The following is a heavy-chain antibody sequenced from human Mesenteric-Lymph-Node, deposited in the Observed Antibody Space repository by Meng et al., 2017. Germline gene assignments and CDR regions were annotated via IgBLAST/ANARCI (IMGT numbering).Heavy chain of an antibody. V-gene: IGHV4-39*01. J-gene: IGHJ2*01. Sequence: LQEPGPGLVKPPETLSLTCTVSGGSISSSSYYWGWIRQPPGKGLEWIGSIYYSGSTYYNPSLKSRVTISVDTSKNQFSLKLSSVTAADTAVYYCASPLGILGIVDLWGRGTLVTVSS. CDR3: ASPLGILGIVDL. CDR1: GGSISSSSYY. CDR2: IYYSGST. D-gene: IGHD7-27*01.